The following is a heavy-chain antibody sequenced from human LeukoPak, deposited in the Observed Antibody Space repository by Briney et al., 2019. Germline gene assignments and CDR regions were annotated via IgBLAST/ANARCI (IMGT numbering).Heavy chain of an antibody. Sequence: SETLSLTCTVSGGSISSHYWSWIRQPPGKGLEWIGYIYYSGSINYNPSLKSRVTISVDTSKNQFSLKLSSVTAADTAVYYCARYIVVVPAAIRTAFDPWGQGTLVTVSS. CDR2: IYYSGSI. CDR3: ARYIVVVPAAIRTAFDP. D-gene: IGHD2-2*02. V-gene: IGHV4-59*11. J-gene: IGHJ5*02. CDR1: GGSISSHY.